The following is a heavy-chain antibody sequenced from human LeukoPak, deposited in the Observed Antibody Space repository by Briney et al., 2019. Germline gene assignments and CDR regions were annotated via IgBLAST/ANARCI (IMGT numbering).Heavy chain of an antibody. D-gene: IGHD3-10*01. V-gene: IGHV3-53*05. CDR1: GFTVSSNY. Sequence: GGSLRLSCAASGFTVSSNYMSWVRQAPGKGLEWVPVIYSGGSTYYADSVKGRFTISRDNSKNTLYLQMNSLRVEDTAVYYCARGRKHYYYGMDVWGQGTTVTVSS. CDR2: IYSGGST. CDR3: ARGRKHYYYGMDV. J-gene: IGHJ6*02.